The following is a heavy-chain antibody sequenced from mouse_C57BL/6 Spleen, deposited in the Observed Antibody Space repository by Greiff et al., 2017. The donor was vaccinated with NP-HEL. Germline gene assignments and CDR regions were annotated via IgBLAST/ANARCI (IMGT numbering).Heavy chain of an antibody. CDR3: ARKGMITRAMDY. CDR2: IDPSDSYT. J-gene: IGHJ4*01. V-gene: IGHV1-69*01. D-gene: IGHD2-4*01. CDR1: GYTFTSYW. Sequence: VKQSCKASGYTFTSYWMHWVKQRPGQGLEWIGEIDPSDSYTNYNQKFKGKSTLTVDKSSSTAYMQLSSLTSEDSAVYYCARKGMITRAMDYWGQGTSVTVSS.